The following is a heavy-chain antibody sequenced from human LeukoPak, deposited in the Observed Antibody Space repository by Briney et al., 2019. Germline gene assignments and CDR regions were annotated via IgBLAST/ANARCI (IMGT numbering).Heavy chain of an antibody. V-gene: IGHV4-59*08. CDR2: IYYSGST. Sequence: SETLSLTCTVSGGSLSSYYWSWIRQPPGKGLEWIGYIYYSGSTNYNPSLKSRVTISVDTSKNQFSLKLSSVTAADTAVYYCARRDTAMVYWFDPWGQGTLVTVSS. D-gene: IGHD5-18*01. CDR3: ARRDTAMVYWFDP. CDR1: GGSLSSYY. J-gene: IGHJ5*02.